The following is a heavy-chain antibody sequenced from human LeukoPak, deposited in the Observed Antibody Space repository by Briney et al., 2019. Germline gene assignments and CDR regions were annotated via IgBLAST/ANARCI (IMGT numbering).Heavy chain of an antibody. Sequence: PGGSLRLSCAASGFTFSDYYMSWIRQAPGKGLEWVSVIYSGGSTYYADSVRGRFTISRDNSKNTLYLQMNSLRAEDTAVYYCARAPREDYYDSSGYYKEEYFQRWGQGTLVTVSS. J-gene: IGHJ1*01. V-gene: IGHV3-53*01. CDR2: IYSGGST. D-gene: IGHD3-22*01. CDR3: ARAPREDYYDSSGYYKEEYFQR. CDR1: GFTFSDYY.